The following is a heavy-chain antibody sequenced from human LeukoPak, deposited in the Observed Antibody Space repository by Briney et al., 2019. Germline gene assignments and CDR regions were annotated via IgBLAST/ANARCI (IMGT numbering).Heavy chain of an antibody. Sequence: GGSLRLSCAASGFTFSDHYMDWVRQAPGKGLEWVAFIRYDGSNKYYADSVKGRFTISRDNSQNTLFLQMNSLRTDDTAVYYCAKDFNPMGATADYWGQGTLVTVSS. CDR3: AKDFNPMGATADY. CDR2: IRYDGSNK. J-gene: IGHJ4*02. CDR1: GFTFSDHY. V-gene: IGHV3-30*02. D-gene: IGHD1-26*01.